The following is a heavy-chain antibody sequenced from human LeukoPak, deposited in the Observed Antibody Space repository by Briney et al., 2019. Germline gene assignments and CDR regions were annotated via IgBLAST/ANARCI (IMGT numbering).Heavy chain of an antibody. CDR3: AKDRGLWFGELGIPGLVY. D-gene: IGHD3-10*01. V-gene: IGHV3-30*18. CDR2: ISYDGSNK. J-gene: IGHJ4*02. CDR1: GFTFSSYG. Sequence: GRSLRPSCAASGFTFSSYGMNWVRQAPGKGLEWVAVISYDGSNKYYADSVKGRFTISRDNSKNTLYLQMNSLRAEDTAVYYCAKDRGLWFGELGIPGLVYWGQGTLVTVSS.